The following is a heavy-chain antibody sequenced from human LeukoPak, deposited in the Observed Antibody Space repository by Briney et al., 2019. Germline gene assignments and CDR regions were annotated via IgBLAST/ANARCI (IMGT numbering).Heavy chain of an antibody. CDR2: ISYDGSNK. CDR3: ARDPLNDYGDYGAAFDI. D-gene: IGHD4-17*01. Sequence: PTGGSLRLSCAASGFTFSSYGMHWVRQAPGKGLEWVAVISYDGSNKYYADSVKGRFTISRDNSKNTLYLQMNSLRAEDMAVYYCARDPLNDYGDYGAAFDIWGQGTMVTVSS. J-gene: IGHJ3*02. CDR1: GFTFSSYG. V-gene: IGHV3-30*03.